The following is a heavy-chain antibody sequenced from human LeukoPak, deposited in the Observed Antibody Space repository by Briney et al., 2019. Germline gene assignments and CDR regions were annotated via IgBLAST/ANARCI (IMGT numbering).Heavy chain of an antibody. J-gene: IGHJ4*02. CDR1: GYTFTGYY. CDR3: ASGYSYGYVFDY. Sequence: ASVKVSCKASGYTFTGYYMHWVRQAPGQGLEWMGWINPSSGGTNYAQKFHGRVTMTRDTSISTVYMELSRLRSDDTAVYYCASGYSYGYVFDYWGQGTLVTVSS. V-gene: IGHV1-2*02. D-gene: IGHD5-18*01. CDR2: INPSSGGT.